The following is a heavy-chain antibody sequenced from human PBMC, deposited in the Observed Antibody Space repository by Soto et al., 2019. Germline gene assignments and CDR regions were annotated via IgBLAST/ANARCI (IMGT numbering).Heavy chain of an antibody. D-gene: IGHD1-26*01. CDR1: RCSFRDSA. V-gene: IGHV3-73*01. CDR3: ASGAEMGLKDY. Sequence: PEVSLRRSCAAGRCSFRDSAMHWVRRASGKGLEWIARIRSKAKSYLIAYDESGRGRFIISRDDSKNTAYLQMNDLPTEAPAIDYGASGAEMGLKDYCGRRHPVTV. CDR2: IRSKAKSYLI. J-gene: IGHJ4*02.